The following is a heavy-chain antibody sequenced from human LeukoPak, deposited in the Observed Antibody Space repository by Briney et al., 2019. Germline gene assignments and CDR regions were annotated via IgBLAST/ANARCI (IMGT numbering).Heavy chain of an antibody. J-gene: IGHJ4*02. D-gene: IGHD3-10*01. CDR3: AKSPTRITMVRGVDY. CDR1: GFTFSSYA. V-gene: IGHV3-23*01. Sequence: GSLRLSCAASGFTFSSYAMSWVRQAPGKGLEWVSAISGSGGSTYYAGSVKGRFTISRDNSKNTLYLQMNSLRAEDTAVYYCAKSPTRITMVRGVDYWGQGTLVTVSS. CDR2: ISGSGGST.